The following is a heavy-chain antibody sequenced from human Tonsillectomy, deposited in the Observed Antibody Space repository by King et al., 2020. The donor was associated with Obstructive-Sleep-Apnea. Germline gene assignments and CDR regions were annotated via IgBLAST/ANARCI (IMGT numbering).Heavy chain of an antibody. Sequence: VQLVESGGGLVQPGRSLRLSCTASGFTFGDYAMSWFRQAPGKGLEWVGFIRSEAYGGTTEYAASVKGRFTISRDDSKSIAYLQMNSLKTEDTAVYYCTRDLGYYYDSSGPDAFDIWGQGTMVTVSS. CDR2: IRSEAYGGTT. CDR3: TRDLGYYYDSSGPDAFDI. V-gene: IGHV3-49*03. D-gene: IGHD3-22*01. J-gene: IGHJ3*02. CDR1: GFTFGDYA.